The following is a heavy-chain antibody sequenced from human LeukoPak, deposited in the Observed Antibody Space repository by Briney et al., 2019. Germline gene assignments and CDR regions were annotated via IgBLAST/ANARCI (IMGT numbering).Heavy chain of an antibody. CDR3: ARERSFGFMVRGGSYGMDV. J-gene: IGHJ6*02. CDR2: INHSGST. D-gene: IGHD3-10*01. V-gene: IGHV4-34*01. Sequence: SETPSLTCAVYGGSFSGYYWSWIRQPPGKGLEWIGEINHSGSTNYNPSLKSRVTISVDTSKNQFSLKLSSVTAADTAVYYCARERSFGFMVRGGSYGMDVWGQGTTVTVSS. CDR1: GGSFSGYY.